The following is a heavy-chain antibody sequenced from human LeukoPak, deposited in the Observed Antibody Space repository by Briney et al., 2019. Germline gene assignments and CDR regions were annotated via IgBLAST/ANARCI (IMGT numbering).Heavy chain of an antibody. CDR1: GFTFSSYA. J-gene: IGHJ6*03. V-gene: IGHV3-21*01. CDR3: ARGIAAPDRGYYYMDV. D-gene: IGHD6-13*01. CDR2: ISSSSSYI. Sequence: GGSLRLSCAASGFTFSSYAVSWVRQAPGKGLEWVSSISSSSSYIYYADSVKGRFTISRDNAKNSLYLQMNSLRVEDTAVYYCARGIAAPDRGYYYMDVWGKGTTVTISS.